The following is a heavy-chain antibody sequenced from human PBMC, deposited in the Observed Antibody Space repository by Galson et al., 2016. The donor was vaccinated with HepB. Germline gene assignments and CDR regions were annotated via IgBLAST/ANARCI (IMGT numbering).Heavy chain of an antibody. J-gene: IGHJ4*02. D-gene: IGHD4-17*01. CDR2: IAGSGAPT. CDR1: GFIFSNYA. Sequence: SLRLSCAASGFIFSNYAMSWVRQAPGKGLEWVAAIAGSGAPTNYADSVKGRFTISRDNSKNTLYLQMNSLRAEDTAVYYCAKGLYGDYSYFDDWGQGTLVTVSS. V-gene: IGHV3-23*01. CDR3: AKGLYGDYSYFDD.